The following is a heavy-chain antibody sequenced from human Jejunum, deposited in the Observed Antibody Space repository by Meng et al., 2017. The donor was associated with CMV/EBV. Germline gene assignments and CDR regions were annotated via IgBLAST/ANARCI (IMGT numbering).Heavy chain of an antibody. CDR1: YW. Sequence: YWIGWVRQMPGKGLEWMGIINPGHSDTRYSPSFQGQVTISVDKSITTAYVQWNSLKTSDTAIYYCSRHKKAPYCSSASCYETFGWFDPWGHGTLVTVSS. D-gene: IGHD2-2*01. V-gene: IGHV5-51*01. CDR3: SRHKKAPYCSSASCYETFGWFDP. J-gene: IGHJ5*02. CDR2: INPGHSDT.